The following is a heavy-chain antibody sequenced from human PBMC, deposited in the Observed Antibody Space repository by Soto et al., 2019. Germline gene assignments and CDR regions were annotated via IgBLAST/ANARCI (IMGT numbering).Heavy chain of an antibody. Sequence: SETLSLTCTVSGGSISSYYLSWIRQPPGKGLEWIGYIYYSGSTNCNPSLKSRVTISVDTSKNQFSLKLSSVTAADTAVYYCARDGYDYVWGTPLGWFDPWGQGTLVTVSS. CDR1: GGSISSYY. CDR3: ARDGYDYVWGTPLGWFDP. J-gene: IGHJ5*02. V-gene: IGHV4-59*01. CDR2: IYYSGST. D-gene: IGHD3-16*01.